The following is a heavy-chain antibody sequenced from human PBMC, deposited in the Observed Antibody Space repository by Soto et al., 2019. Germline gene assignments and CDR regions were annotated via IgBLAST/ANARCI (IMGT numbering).Heavy chain of an antibody. V-gene: IGHV3-33*01. Sequence: QVQLVESGGGVAQPGGSLRLSCAASGFTFSRYGMHWVRQAPGKGLEWVAVIWTDRSYEYYADSVMGRFTISRDNAKNTLYLHMNSLRAEDTAVYYCARAGHDSSGYYYGGLDYWGPGTLVTVSS. CDR2: IWTDRSYE. CDR3: ARAGHDSSGYYYGGLDY. J-gene: IGHJ4*02. CDR1: GFTFSRYG. D-gene: IGHD3-22*01.